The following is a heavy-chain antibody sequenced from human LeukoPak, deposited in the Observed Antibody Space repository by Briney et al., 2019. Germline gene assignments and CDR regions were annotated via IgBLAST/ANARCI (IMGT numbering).Heavy chain of an antibody. D-gene: IGHD1-26*01. CDR1: GFTFGDYA. Sequence: GALILPCTASGFTFGDYAMIWFRQAPGKGLEGVGFIRSKAYGGTTEYASSVKRRFTISRDDSKSISYLQMNIRTTDDTAVYYCARLEGTLLTDYWGQGTLVTVSS. V-gene: IGHV3-49*03. CDR2: IRSKAYGGTT. J-gene: IGHJ4*02. CDR3: ARLEGTLLTDY.